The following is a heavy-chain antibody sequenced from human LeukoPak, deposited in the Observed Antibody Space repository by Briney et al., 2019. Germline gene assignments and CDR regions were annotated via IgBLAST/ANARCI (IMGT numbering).Heavy chain of an antibody. CDR1: GYTFTSYG. V-gene: IGHV1-18*01. Sequence: GASVKVSCKASGYTFTSYGISWVRQAPGQGLEWMGWISAYNGNTNYAQKLQGRVTMTTDTSTSTAYMELRSLRSDDTAVYYCARGVHYDILTGYYNENWFDPWGQGTLVTVSS. J-gene: IGHJ5*02. D-gene: IGHD3-9*01. CDR2: ISAYNGNT. CDR3: ARGVHYDILTGYYNENWFDP.